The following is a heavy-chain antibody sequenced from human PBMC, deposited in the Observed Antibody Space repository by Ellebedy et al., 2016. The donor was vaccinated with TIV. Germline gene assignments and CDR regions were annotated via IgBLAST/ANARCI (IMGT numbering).Heavy chain of an antibody. CDR2: IIPIFGTA. CDR3: ARSMRGVVVIATLEYNDAFDI. Sequence: SVKVSXXASGGTFSSYAISWVRQAPGQGLEWMGGIIPIFGTANYAQKFQGRVTITADKSTSTAYMELSSLRSEDTAVYYCARSMRGVVVIATLEYNDAFDIWGQGTMVTVSS. V-gene: IGHV1-69*06. D-gene: IGHD2-21*01. J-gene: IGHJ3*02. CDR1: GGTFSSYA.